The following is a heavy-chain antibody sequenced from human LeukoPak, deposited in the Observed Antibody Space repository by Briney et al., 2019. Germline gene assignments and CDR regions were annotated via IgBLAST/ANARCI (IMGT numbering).Heavy chain of an antibody. CDR1: GFTFSSYA. Sequence: GGSLRLSCATSGFTFSSYAMNWVRQAPGKGLEWVSGIGASGGSTYYADSVKGRFTISRDNSKNTLYLQMNSLRAEDTAVYYCAKAEGYDILTGLDYWGQGTLVTVSS. D-gene: IGHD3-9*01. J-gene: IGHJ4*02. V-gene: IGHV3-23*01. CDR3: AKAEGYDILTGLDY. CDR2: IGASGGST.